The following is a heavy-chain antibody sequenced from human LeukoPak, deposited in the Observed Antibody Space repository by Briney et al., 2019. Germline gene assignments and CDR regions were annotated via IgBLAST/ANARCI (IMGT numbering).Heavy chain of an antibody. V-gene: IGHV4-4*07. CDR2: IYTSGST. D-gene: IGHD3-22*01. CDR1: GGSISSYY. Sequence: SETLSLTCTVSGGSISSYYWSWIRQPAGKGLEWIGRIYTSGSTNYNPSLKSRVTMSVDTSKNRFSLKLSSVTAADTAVYYCARVAMDYDSSGYYYTSHFDYWGQGTLVTVSS. J-gene: IGHJ4*02. CDR3: ARVAMDYDSSGYYYTSHFDY.